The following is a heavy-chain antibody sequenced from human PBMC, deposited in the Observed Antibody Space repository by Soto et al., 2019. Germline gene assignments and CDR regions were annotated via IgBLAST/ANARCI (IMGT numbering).Heavy chain of an antibody. V-gene: IGHV3-21*01. CDR2: ISSSSSYI. CDR1: GFTFSSYS. CDR3: ARDLVGANRRRPNWYFDL. Sequence: EVQLVESGGGLVKPGGSLRLSCAASGFTFSSYSMNWVRQAPGKGLEWVSSISSSSSYIYYADSVKGRFTISRDNAKNSLYLQMNSRRAEDTAVYYCARDLVGANRRRPNWYFDLWGRGTLVTVSS. D-gene: IGHD1-26*01. J-gene: IGHJ2*01.